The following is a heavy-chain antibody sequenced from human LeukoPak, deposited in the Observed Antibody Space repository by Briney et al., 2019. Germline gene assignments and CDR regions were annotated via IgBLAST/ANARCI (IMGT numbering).Heavy chain of an antibody. D-gene: IGHD3-22*01. CDR2: IYSSGST. J-gene: IGHJ4*02. Sequence: SETLSLTCSVSGGSISGYYWSWIRQPPGKGLEWIGRIYSSGSTYYKPSLQSRVTMSVDTSKNQFSLKLSSVTAADTAVYYCARDHYYYDASGYYLLDYWGQGTLVTVSS. CDR3: ARDHYYYDASGYYLLDY. CDR1: GGSISGYY. V-gene: IGHV4-4*07.